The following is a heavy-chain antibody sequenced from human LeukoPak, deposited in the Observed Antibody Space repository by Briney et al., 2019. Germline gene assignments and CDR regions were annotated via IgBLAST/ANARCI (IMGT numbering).Heavy chain of an antibody. J-gene: IGHJ4*02. V-gene: IGHV1-18*04. Sequence: ASVKVSCTASGYTFTSYGISWVRQAPGQGLEWMGWISAHNGNANYAQKFPGRVTMTTDTSTTTAYMELRSLRSDDTALYYCARVEDRDYVWGSYRLADYWGRGALVTVSS. CDR3: ARVEDRDYVWGSYRLADY. CDR2: ISAHNGNA. CDR1: GYTFTSYG. D-gene: IGHD3-16*02.